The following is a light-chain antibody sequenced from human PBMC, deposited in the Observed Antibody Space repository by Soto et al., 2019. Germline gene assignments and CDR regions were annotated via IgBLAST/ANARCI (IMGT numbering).Light chain of an antibody. CDR1: QNIRTY. Sequence: DIPMTQSPYSLSASLGDSVTITCRASQNIRTYLHWYQQKPGRSPKLLIHSASALPSGVPSRFSGSGSRTEFTLTMSGLQPEDFASYSCQQGHSTPYTFGQGTKVEIK. J-gene: IGKJ2*01. V-gene: IGKV1-39*01. CDR2: SAS. CDR3: QQGHSTPYT.